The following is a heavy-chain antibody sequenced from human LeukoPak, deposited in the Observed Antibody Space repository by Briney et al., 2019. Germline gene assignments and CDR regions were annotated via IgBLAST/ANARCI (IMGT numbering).Heavy chain of an antibody. D-gene: IGHD2-2*01. CDR1: GGSFSGYY. V-gene: IGHV4-34*01. J-gene: IGHJ6*02. Sequence: PSETLSLTCAVYGGSFSGYYWRWIRQPPGKGLEWIGEINHSGSTNYNPSLKSRVTISVDTSKNQFSLKLSSVTAADTAVYYCARYCSSTSCPADGMDVWGQGTTVTVSS. CDR3: ARYCSSTSCPADGMDV. CDR2: INHSGST.